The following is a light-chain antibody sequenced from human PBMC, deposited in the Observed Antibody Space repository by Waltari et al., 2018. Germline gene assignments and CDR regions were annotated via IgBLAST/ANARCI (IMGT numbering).Light chain of an antibody. CDR2: TAS. CDR3: QHYNSAYS. Sequence: DIMMTQYPSSLSASVGGRVNITCRDSQGISSWLACYQHKPRKAPKLLFYTASSLQSGVPSRFSGSGSTTDFTLTISILHPEYFATYYCQHYNSAYSFGQGTKVEIK. V-gene: IGKV1-12*01. J-gene: IGKJ2*03. CDR1: QGISSW.